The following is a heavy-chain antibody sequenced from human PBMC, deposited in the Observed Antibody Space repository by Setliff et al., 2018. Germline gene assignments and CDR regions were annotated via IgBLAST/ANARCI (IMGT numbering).Heavy chain of an antibody. CDR2: ISSSGSTI. Sequence: LSLTCTVSGGSISSSSYYWGWIRQPPGKGLEWVSYISSSGSTIYYADSVKGRFTISRDNAKNSLYLQMNSLRAEDTALYYCALFGDRDTFPIWGQGTMVTVSS. V-gene: IGHV3-11*01. D-gene: IGHD3-16*01. J-gene: IGHJ3*02. CDR3: ALFGDRDTFPI. CDR1: GGSISSSSYY.